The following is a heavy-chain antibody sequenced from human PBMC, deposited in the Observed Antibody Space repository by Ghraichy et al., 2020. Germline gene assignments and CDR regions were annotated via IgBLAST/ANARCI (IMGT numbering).Heavy chain of an antibody. J-gene: IGHJ4*02. CDR1: GFIFSGYW. CDR2: IKKDGSEK. CDR3: ARDLGGGWYFDY. V-gene: IGHV3-7*01. D-gene: IGHD6-19*01. Sequence: GGSLRLSCAASGFIFSGYWMSWVRRAPGKGLEWVANIKKDGSEKYYVESVKGRFTISRDNAKNSLSLQMNSLRAEDTAVYYCARDLGGGWYFDYWGQGTLVTVSS.